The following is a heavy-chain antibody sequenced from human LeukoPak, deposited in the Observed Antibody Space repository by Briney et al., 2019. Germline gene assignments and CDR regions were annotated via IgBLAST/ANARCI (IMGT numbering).Heavy chain of an antibody. CDR3: ARAYCSGGSCYTHLDY. J-gene: IGHJ4*02. D-gene: IGHD2-15*01. Sequence: GESLKISCEASGYSFTSYWIGWVRQMPGKGLEWMGVISPGDSDTRYSSSFQGQVTISADKSISTAYVQWSSLKASDTAMYYCARAYCSGGSCYTHLDYWGQGTLVIVSS. V-gene: IGHV5-51*01. CDR2: ISPGDSDT. CDR1: GYSFTSYW.